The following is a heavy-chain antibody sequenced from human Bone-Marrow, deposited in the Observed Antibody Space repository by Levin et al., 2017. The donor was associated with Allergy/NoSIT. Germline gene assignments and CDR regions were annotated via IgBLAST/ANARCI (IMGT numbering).Heavy chain of an antibody. V-gene: IGHV4-59*01. CDR1: GGSISSYY. CDR2: IYYSGST. D-gene: IGHD6-19*01. Sequence: SQTLSLTCTVSGGSISSYYWSWIRQPPGKGLEWIGYIYYSGSTNYNPSLKSRVTISVDTSKNQFSLKLSSVTAADTAVYYCARDHARKPRYSSGWYLVGSWFDPWGQGTLVTVSS. CDR3: ARDHARKPRYSSGWYLVGSWFDP. J-gene: IGHJ5*02.